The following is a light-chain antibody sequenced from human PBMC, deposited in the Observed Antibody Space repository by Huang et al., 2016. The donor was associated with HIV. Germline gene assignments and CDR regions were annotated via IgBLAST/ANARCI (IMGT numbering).Light chain of an antibody. CDR1: QSVSSSY. V-gene: IGKV3-20*01. CDR2: GAS. J-gene: IGKJ2*01. CDR3: QQYGSSPPNT. Sequence: EIVLTQSPGTLSLSPGERATLSCRASQSVSSSYLAWYQQKPGQPPRLLIYGASSRATGIPDRFSGSGSVTDFTLTISRLEPEDYAVYYCQQYGSSPPNTFGQGTKLEIK.